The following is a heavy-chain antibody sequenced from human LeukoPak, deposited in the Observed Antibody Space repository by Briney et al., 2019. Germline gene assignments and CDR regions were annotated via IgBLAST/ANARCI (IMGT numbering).Heavy chain of an antibody. CDR3: ARGGSYYDFWSGPQAYGYFDY. CDR2: INHSGST. D-gene: IGHD3-3*01. Sequence: SETLSLTCAVYGGSFSGYYWSWIRQPPGKGLEWIGEINHSGSTNYNPSLKGRVTISVDTSKNQFSLKLSSVTAADTAVYYCARGGSYYDFWSGPQAYGYFDYWGQGTLVTVSS. CDR1: GGSFSGYY. J-gene: IGHJ4*02. V-gene: IGHV4-34*01.